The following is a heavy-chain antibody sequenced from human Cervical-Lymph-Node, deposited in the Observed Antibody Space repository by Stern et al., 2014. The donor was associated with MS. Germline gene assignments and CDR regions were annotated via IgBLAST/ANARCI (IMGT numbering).Heavy chain of an antibody. J-gene: IGHJ6*02. Sequence: EMQLVESGGGLVQPGGSLRLSCAASGFSFGNYAMTWVRQAPGRGLECVSSISGSGGSTHYAESWKGRVTISRENSKNTRTLQMNGLRAEDTAMYYCAKGGSIYYYGLDVWGQGTTVTVSS. V-gene: IGHV3-23*04. D-gene: IGHD3-3*01. CDR3: AKGGSIYYYGLDV. CDR1: GFSFGNYA. CDR2: ISGSGGST.